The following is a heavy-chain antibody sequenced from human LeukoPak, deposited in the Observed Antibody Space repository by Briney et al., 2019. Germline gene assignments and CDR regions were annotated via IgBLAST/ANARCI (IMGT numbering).Heavy chain of an antibody. J-gene: IGHJ4*02. CDR1: GGTFSSYA. CDR2: ISAYNGNT. CDR3: ARDRGGSYGDYVDY. V-gene: IGHV1-18*01. D-gene: IGHD4-17*01. Sequence: ASVKVSCKASGGTFSSYAISWVRQAPGQGLERMGWISAYNGNTNYAQKLQGRVTMTTDTSTSTAYMELRSLRSDDTAVYYCARDRGGSYGDYVDYWGQGTLVTVSS.